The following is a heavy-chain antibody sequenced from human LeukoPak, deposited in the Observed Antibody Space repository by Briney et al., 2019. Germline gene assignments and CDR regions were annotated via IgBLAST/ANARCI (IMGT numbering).Heavy chain of an antibody. V-gene: IGHV3-9*01. CDR2: ISWNSGSI. D-gene: IGHD3-10*01. Sequence: GGSLRLSCAASGFTFGDYAMHWVRQAPGKGLEWVSGISWNSGSIGYADSVKGRFTISRDNAKNSLYLQMNSLRAEDTALYYCAKAMVRGVRDRSSHYYFDYWGQGTLVTVSS. J-gene: IGHJ4*02. CDR3: AKAMVRGVRDRSSHYYFDY. CDR1: GFTFGDYA.